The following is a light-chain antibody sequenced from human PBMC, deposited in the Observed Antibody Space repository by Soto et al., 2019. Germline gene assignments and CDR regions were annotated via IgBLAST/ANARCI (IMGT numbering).Light chain of an antibody. CDR1: QSINKW. CDR2: EVS. Sequence: DILLTQSPSTLSASVGDRVTSSCRASQSINKWLAWYQHKPGKAPNLLIYEVSTLHSGVPSRFSGNGSGTEFTLTISSLRPDDFATYYCQHYSGDRATFGQGTKVDI. J-gene: IGKJ1*01. CDR3: QHYSGDRAT. V-gene: IGKV1-5*03.